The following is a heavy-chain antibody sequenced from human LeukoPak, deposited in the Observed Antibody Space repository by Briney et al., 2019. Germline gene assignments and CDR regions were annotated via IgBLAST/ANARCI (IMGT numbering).Heavy chain of an antibody. J-gene: IGHJ4*02. CDR3: ARGGGRGDYNERYYFDY. V-gene: IGHV3-21*01. Sequence: PGGSLRLSCAASGFSFSFYSMNWVRQAPGKGLEWVASISSTTSYIYEADSIKGRFSISRDNAKNSLHLQMNSLRAEDTAVYYCARGGGRGDYNERYYFDYWGQGTLVTVSS. CDR1: GFSFSFYS. CDR2: ISSTTSYI. D-gene: IGHD3-22*01.